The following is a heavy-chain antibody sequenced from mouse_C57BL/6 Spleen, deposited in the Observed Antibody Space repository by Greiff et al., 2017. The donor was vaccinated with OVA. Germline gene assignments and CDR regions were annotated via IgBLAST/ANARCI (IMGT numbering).Heavy chain of an antibody. Sequence: DVKLVESEGGLVQPGSSMKLSCTASGFTFSDYYMAWVRQVPEKGLEWVANINSDGSSTYYLDSLKSRFIISRDKAKNILDLQMSSLKSEDTATYYCARYPSGYYYFSYWGQGTTLTVSS. CDR2: INSDGSST. CDR3: ARYPSGYYYFSY. CDR1: GFTFSDYY. D-gene: IGHD6-1*01. V-gene: IGHV5-16*01. J-gene: IGHJ2*01.